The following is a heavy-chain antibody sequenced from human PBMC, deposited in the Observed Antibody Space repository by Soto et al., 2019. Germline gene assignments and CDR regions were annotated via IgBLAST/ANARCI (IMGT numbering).Heavy chain of an antibody. J-gene: IGHJ4*02. CDR1: GDTFSSYT. D-gene: IGHD3-10*01. CDR2: IIPMLSMS. V-gene: IGHV1-69*02. Sequence: QVQLVQSGAEVKKPGSSVKVSCKASGDTFSSYTINWVRQAPGLGLEWMGRIIPMLSMSISALKFQGRVIMTADKSTSTAYMELSRLTSEDTAIYYCARSYGSGSQAFDYWGQGVLVTVSS. CDR3: ARSYGSGSQAFDY.